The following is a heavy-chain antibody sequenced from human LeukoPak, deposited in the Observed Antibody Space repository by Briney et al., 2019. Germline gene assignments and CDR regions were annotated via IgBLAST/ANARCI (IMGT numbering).Heavy chain of an antibody. Sequence: GGSLRLSCAASGFTFSSYGMHWVRQAPGKGLEWVAFIRYDGSNKYYADSVKGRFTISRDNSKNTLYLQMNSLRAEDTAVYYCAKGGAAAAGTGDYWGQGTLVTVSS. CDR3: AKGGAAAAGTGDY. CDR2: IRYDGSNK. V-gene: IGHV3-30*02. CDR1: GFTFSSYG. J-gene: IGHJ4*02. D-gene: IGHD6-13*01.